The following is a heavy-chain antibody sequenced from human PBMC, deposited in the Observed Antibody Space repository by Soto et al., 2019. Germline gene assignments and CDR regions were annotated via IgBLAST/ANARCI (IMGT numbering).Heavy chain of an antibody. V-gene: IGHV4-39*01. CDR1: GGSISSCSYY. CDR2: IYYSGST. J-gene: IGHJ4*02. D-gene: IGHD6-13*01. CDR3: AREEWGAASLDY. Sequence: QLQLQESGPGLVKPSETLSLTCTVSGGSISSCSYYWGWIRQPPGKGLEWIGSIYYSGSTYYNPSLKSRVTISVDTSKNQFSLKLSSVTAADTAVYYCAREEWGAASLDYWGQGTLVTVSS.